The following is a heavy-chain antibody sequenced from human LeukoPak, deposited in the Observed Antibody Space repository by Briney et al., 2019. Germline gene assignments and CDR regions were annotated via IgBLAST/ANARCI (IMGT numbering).Heavy chain of an antibody. CDR1: GGSISSSNW. Sequence: SETLSLTCAVSGGSISSSNWWSWVRQPPGKGLEWIGEINHSGSTNYNPSHKSRVTISVDTSKNQFSLKLSSVTAADTAVYYCARGKAAVAGTWFDPWGQGTLVTVSS. D-gene: IGHD6-19*01. J-gene: IGHJ5*02. V-gene: IGHV4-4*02. CDR3: ARGKAAVAGTWFDP. CDR2: INHSGST.